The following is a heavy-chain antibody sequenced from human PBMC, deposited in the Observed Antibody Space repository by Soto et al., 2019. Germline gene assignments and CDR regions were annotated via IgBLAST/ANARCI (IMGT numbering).Heavy chain of an antibody. CDR2: INHSGST. J-gene: IGHJ4*02. CDR1: GGSFSGYY. CDR3: ARTKSSSWYYGDFDY. Sequence: PSETLSLTCAVYGGSFSGYYWSWIRQPPGKGLEWIGEINHSGSTNYNPSLKSRVTISVDTSKNQFSLKLSSVTAADTAVYYCARTKSSSWYYGDFDYWGQGTLVTVSS. D-gene: IGHD6-13*01. V-gene: IGHV4-34*01.